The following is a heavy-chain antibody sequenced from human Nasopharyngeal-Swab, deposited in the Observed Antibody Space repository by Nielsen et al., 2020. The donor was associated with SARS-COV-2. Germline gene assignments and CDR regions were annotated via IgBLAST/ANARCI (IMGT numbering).Heavy chain of an antibody. D-gene: IGHD1-26*01. CDR2: IWYDGSNK. J-gene: IGHJ6*02. CDR1: GFTFSTYY. CDR3: ASQSSGGMDV. Sequence: GESLKISCAASGFTFSTYYMHWVRQAPGKGLEWLAVIWYDGSNKYYADSVKGRFTISRDNSIKMLYLQMNSLTGEDTAVYYCASQSSGGMDVWGQGTTVTVSS. V-gene: IGHV3-33*01.